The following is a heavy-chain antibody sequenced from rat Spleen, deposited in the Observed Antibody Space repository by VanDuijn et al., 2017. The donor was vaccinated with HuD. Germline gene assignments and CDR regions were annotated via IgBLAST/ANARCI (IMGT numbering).Heavy chain of an antibody. CDR2: ISYDGSST. CDR3: TRHTMGITTFDY. J-gene: IGHJ2*01. D-gene: IGHD1-9*01. V-gene: IGHV5-29*01. CDR1: GFTFSDYY. Sequence: EVQLVESDGGLVQPGRSLKLSCAASGFTFSDYYMAWVRQAPTKGLEWVATISYDGSSTYYRDSVKGRFTISRDNAKSTLYLQMNSLRSEDTATYYWTRHTMGITTFDYWGQGVMVTVSS.